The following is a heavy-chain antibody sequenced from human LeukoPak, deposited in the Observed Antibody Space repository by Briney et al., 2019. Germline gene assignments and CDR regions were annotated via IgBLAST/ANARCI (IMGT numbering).Heavy chain of an antibody. J-gene: IGHJ4*02. CDR2: INTDGTVT. Sequence: GRSLRFSCAASGFTFSKYWMLWVRQAPGKGLESVSRINTDGTVTTYADSVKGRFTVSRDNADNTMFLQMNSVRDEDTAVYYCATKQWLAPPPDSWGQGTPVTVSS. V-gene: IGHV3-74*01. D-gene: IGHD6-19*01. CDR3: ATKQWLAPPPDS. CDR1: GFTFSKYW.